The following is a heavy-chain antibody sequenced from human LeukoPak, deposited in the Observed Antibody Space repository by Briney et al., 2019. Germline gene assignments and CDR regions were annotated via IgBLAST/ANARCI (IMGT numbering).Heavy chain of an antibody. CDR2: IYSGRST. D-gene: IGHD2/OR15-2a*01. V-gene: IGHV3-53*01. J-gene: IGHJ4*02. Sequence: GGSLRLSCAVSGFTVSSNYMSWVRQAPGKGLEWVSVIYSGRSTYYADSVKGRFTISRDNSKNTLYLQMNSLRAEDTVVYYCARGNMDDPIDYWGQGTLVTVSS. CDR1: GFTVSSNY. CDR3: ARGNMDDPIDY.